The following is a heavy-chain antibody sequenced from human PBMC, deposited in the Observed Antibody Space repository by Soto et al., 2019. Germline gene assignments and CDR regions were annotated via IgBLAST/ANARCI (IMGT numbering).Heavy chain of an antibody. D-gene: IGHD6-19*01. Sequence: SETLSLTCTVSGGSISSYYWSWIRQPPGKGLEWIGYIYYSGSTNYNPSLKSRVTISVDTSKNQSSLKLSSVTAADTAVYYCARVSGWYYFDYWGQGTLVTVS. CDR2: IYYSGST. J-gene: IGHJ4*02. V-gene: IGHV4-59*01. CDR1: GGSISSYY. CDR3: ARVSGWYYFDY.